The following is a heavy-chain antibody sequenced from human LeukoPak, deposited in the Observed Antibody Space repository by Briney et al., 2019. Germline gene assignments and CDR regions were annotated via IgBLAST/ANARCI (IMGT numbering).Heavy chain of an antibody. V-gene: IGHV3-9*01. CDR3: AKSRSIAAAGTVDY. Sequence: GGSLRLSCAASGFTFDNYAIHWVRQAPGKGLEWVSGISWNSGSIGYADSVKGRFTISRDNAKNSLYLQMNSLRAEDTALYYCAKSRSIAAAGTVDYWGQGTLVTVSS. CDR2: ISWNSGSI. CDR1: GFTFDNYA. D-gene: IGHD6-13*01. J-gene: IGHJ4*02.